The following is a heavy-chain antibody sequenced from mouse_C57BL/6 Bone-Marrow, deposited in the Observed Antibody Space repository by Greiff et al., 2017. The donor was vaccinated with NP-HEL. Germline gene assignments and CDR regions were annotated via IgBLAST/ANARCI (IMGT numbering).Heavy chain of an antibody. Sequence: VQLQQSGAELVKPGASVKISCKASGYAFSSYWMNWVKQRPGKGLEWIGQIYPGDGDTNYNGKFKGKATLTADKSSNTAYMQLSSLTSEDSAVYFCARYSRQLRLPFAYWGQGTLVTVSA. CDR1: GYAFSSYW. J-gene: IGHJ3*01. V-gene: IGHV1-80*01. D-gene: IGHD3-2*02. CDR3: ARYSRQLRLPFAY. CDR2: IYPGDGDT.